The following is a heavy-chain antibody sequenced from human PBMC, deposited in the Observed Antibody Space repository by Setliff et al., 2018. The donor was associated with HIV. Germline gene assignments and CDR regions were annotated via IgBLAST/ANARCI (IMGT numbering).Heavy chain of an antibody. CDR1: GGSISGYH. CDR3: ARSPSYRNSWEYYFDY. V-gene: IGHV4-4*09. CDR2: IYTSRGT. Sequence: KPSETLSLTCTVSGGSISGYHWNWLRQPPGKGLEWIGYIYTSRGTNYNHSLRTRVIISVDTSNQFSLKLNSVTAADAAVYSCARSPSYRNSWEYYFDYWGQGILVTVSS. J-gene: IGHJ4*02. D-gene: IGHD6-13*01.